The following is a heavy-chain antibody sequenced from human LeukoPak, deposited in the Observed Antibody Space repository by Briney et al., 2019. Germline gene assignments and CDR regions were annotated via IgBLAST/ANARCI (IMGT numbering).Heavy chain of an antibody. CDR3: ARRQHLRYESSFPRSVDY. J-gene: IGHJ4*02. CDR2: IYYSGST. Sequence: PSETLSLTCTVSGGSISSSSYYWGWIRQPPGKGLEWIGSIYYSGSTYYNPSLKSRATMSVDTSKNQFSLKLICVTAADTAVYYCARRQHLRYESSFPRSVDYWGQGTLVTVSS. CDR1: GGSISSSSYY. V-gene: IGHV4-39*01. D-gene: IGHD3-22*01.